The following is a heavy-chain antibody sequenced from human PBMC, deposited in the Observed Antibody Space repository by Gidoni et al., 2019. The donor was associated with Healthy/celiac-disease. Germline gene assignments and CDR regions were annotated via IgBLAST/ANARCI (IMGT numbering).Heavy chain of an antibody. CDR2: INSDGSST. D-gene: IGHD6-6*01. J-gene: IGHJ6*03. CDR3: ARYSSSSRDYYYYYMDV. V-gene: IGHV3-74*01. CDR1: GFTFSSYW. Sequence: EVQLVESGGGLVQPGGSLRLSCAASGFTFSSYWMHWVRQAPGKGLVWVSRINSDGSSTSYADSVKGRFTISRDNAKNTLYLQMNSLRAEDTAVYYCARYSSSSRDYYYYYMDVWGKGTTVTVSS.